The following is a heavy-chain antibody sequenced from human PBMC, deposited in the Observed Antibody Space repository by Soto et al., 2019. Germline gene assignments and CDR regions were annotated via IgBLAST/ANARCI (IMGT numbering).Heavy chain of an antibody. CDR3: ARGVSGGNHTDNWFDP. Sequence: SVMVSCKASGGTFISYAISWVRQAPGQGLEWMGGIIPIVGTANYAQKFQGRVTITADESTSTAYMELSSLRSEDTAVYYCARGVSGGNHTDNWFDPWGQGTLVTVSS. CDR2: IIPIVGTA. V-gene: IGHV1-69*13. J-gene: IGHJ5*02. CDR1: GGTFISYA. D-gene: IGHD2-15*01.